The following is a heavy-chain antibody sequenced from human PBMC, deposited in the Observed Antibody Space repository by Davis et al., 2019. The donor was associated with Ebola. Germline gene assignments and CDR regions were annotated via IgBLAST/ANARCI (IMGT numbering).Heavy chain of an antibody. D-gene: IGHD4-23*01. CDR3: ARGGAVAPD. Sequence: GESLKISCEASGFIFSNYYMSWVRQRPGKGLEWVANIDQGGVDRYYADSVKGRFTISRDNAKKSLYLQMNSLRVEDTAVYFCARGGAVAPDWGPGTLVTVSS. J-gene: IGHJ4*02. CDR2: IDQGGVDR. CDR1: GFIFSNYY. V-gene: IGHV3-7*01.